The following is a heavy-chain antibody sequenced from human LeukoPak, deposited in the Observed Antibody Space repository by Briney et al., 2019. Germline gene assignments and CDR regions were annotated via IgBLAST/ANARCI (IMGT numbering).Heavy chain of an antibody. J-gene: IGHJ5*02. CDR3: ARGGYSHVLTGWFDP. CDR1: GGTFSXYA. Sequence: VASXTVSCKXSGGTFSXYAIXWVRQAPGQGLEWMGGIIPIFGTANYAQKFQGRVTITTDESTSTAYMELSSLRSEDTAVYYCARGGYSHVLTGWFDPWGQGTLVTVSS. D-gene: IGHD5-18*01. CDR2: IIPIFGTA. V-gene: IGHV1-69*05.